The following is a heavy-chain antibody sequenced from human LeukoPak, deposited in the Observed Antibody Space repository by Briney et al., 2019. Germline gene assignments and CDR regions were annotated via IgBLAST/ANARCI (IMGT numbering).Heavy chain of an antibody. Sequence: GGSLRLSCAASGFTFSSYSMNWIRQAPGKGLEWVSSISSSSSYIYYADSVKGRFTISRDNAKNSLYLQMNSLRAEDTAVYYCARDGDPWGGNSKPGYWGQGTLVTVSS. CDR3: ARDGDPWGGNSKPGY. CDR2: ISSSSSYI. V-gene: IGHV3-21*01. J-gene: IGHJ4*02. D-gene: IGHD4-23*01. CDR1: GFTFSSYS.